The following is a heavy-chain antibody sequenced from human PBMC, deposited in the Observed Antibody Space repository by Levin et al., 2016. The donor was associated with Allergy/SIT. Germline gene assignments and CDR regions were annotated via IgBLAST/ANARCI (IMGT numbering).Heavy chain of an antibody. CDR1: GYTFSSYG. Sequence: ASVKVSCKASGYTFSSYGVSWVRQAPGEGPEWMGWISAYNGNINYAQNLQYRVTMTTDTSTSTAYMELSSLRSEDTAVYYCARGRREAFGGVIVKKLLNYYMDVWGKGTTVTVSS. CDR2: ISAYNGNI. CDR3: ARGRREAFGGVIVKKLLNYYMDV. D-gene: IGHD3-16*02. J-gene: IGHJ6*03. V-gene: IGHV1-18*01.